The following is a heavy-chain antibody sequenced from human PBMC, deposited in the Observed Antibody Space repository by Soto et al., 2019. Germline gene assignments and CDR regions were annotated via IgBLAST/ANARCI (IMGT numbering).Heavy chain of an antibody. CDR1: GYTFTSYG. Sequence: ASVKVSCKASGYTFTSYGISWVRQAPGQGLEWMGWISGYNGNTNYAQKFQGRVTMTTDTSTSTAYMELRSLRSDDTAMYYCARDTRLYCSSSSCYPNCFDPWGQGTLVTVPQ. V-gene: IGHV1-18*01. D-gene: IGHD2-2*01. CDR2: ISGYNGNT. J-gene: IGHJ5*02. CDR3: ARDTRLYCSSSSCYPNCFDP.